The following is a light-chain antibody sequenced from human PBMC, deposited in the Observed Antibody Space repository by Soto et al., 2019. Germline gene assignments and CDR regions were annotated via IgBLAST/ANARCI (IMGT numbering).Light chain of an antibody. CDR2: KAS. J-gene: IGKJ1*01. V-gene: IGKV1-5*03. CDR3: QHYNSYPWT. Sequence: DIQMTQSPSTLSASVGDRVTITGRASQSIISWLAWYQQKPGKAPKLLIYKASTLESGVPSRLSGSESGTEFSLTISSLQPDDFATYYCQHYNSYPWTFGQGTKVEIK. CDR1: QSIISW.